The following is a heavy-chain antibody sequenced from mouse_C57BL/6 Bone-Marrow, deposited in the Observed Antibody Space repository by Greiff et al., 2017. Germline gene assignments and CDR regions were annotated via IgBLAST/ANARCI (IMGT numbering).Heavy chain of an antibody. V-gene: IGHV5-6*01. CDR3: ARRLLTGSY. D-gene: IGHD4-1*01. CDR2: ISSGGSYT. J-gene: IGHJ3*01. Sequence: EVQGVESGGDLVKPGGSLKLSCAASGFTFSSYGMSWVRQTPDKRLEWVATISSGGSYTYYPDSVKGRFTISRDSAKNTPYLQMSSLKSEDTAMYYCARRLLTGSYGGQGTLVTVSA. CDR1: GFTFSSYG.